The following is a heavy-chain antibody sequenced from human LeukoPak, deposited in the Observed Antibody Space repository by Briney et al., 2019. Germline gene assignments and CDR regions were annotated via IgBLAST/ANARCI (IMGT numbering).Heavy chain of an antibody. J-gene: IGHJ4*02. CDR3: ARGDYHEFWTTYYAFKRFDY. Sequence: SETLSLTRTVSGGSISSSSYYWGWIRQPPGMGLEWIGTLYHTGNTFYNPSLKSRATVSADTSKEQFSLKLSPVSAADTAVYFCARGDYHEFWTTYYAFKRFDYWGQGALVTVSS. CDR2: LYHTGNT. D-gene: IGHD3-3*01. V-gene: IGHV4-39*07. CDR1: GGSISSSSYY.